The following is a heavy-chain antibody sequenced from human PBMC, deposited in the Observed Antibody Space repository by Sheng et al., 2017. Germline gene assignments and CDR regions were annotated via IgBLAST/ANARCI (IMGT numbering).Heavy chain of an antibody. CDR1: GGSISTNSYY. J-gene: IGHJ5*02. Sequence: LQLQESGPGLVKPSETLSLTCTVSGGSISTNSYYWGWIRQPPGKGLEWIGTIYHSGSTYYNPSLKSRVTISVDTSKNQFSLKLSSVTAADTAMYYCARDGISTVFGLVIMNWFDPWGQGTLITVSS. V-gene: IGHV4-39*07. D-gene: IGHD3-3*01. CDR3: ARDGISTVFGLVIMNWFDP. CDR2: IYHSGST.